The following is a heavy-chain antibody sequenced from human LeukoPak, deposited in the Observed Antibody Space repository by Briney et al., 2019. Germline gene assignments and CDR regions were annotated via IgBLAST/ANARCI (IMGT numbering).Heavy chain of an antibody. D-gene: IGHD5-12*01. J-gene: IGHJ3*02. CDR2: IYYSGST. CDR1: GGSISSYY. Sequence: SETLSLTCTVSGGSISSYYWSWIRQPPGKGLEWIGYIYYSGSTNYNPSLKSRVTISVDTSKNQFSLKLSSVTAADTAVYYCAIYSGYGTNAFDIWGQGTMVTVSS. V-gene: IGHV4-59*01. CDR3: AIYSGYGTNAFDI.